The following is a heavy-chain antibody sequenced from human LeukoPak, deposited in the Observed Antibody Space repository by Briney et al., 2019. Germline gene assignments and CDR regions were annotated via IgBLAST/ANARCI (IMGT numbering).Heavy chain of an antibody. CDR3: ARDLLDDYGDGGRASDI. CDR1: GGSISSYY. J-gene: IGHJ3*02. Sequence: KPSETLSLTCTVSGGSISSYYWSWIRQPPGKGLEWIGYIYYSGSTNYNPSLKSRVTISVDTSKNQFSLKLSSVTAADTAVYYCARDLLDDYGDGGRASDIWGQGTMVTVSS. CDR2: IYYSGST. D-gene: IGHD4-17*01. V-gene: IGHV4-59*01.